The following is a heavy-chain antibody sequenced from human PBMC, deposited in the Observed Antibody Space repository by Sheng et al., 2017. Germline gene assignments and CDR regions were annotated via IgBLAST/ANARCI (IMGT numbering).Heavy chain of an antibody. CDR1: GGSFSGYY. CDR3: ARRGTRGFRWLHTDY. CDR2: INHSGST. J-gene: IGHJ4*02. Sequence: QVQLQQWGAGLLKPSETLSLTCAVYGGSFSGYYWSWIRQPPGKGLEWIGEINHSGSTNYNPSLKSRVTISVDTSKNQFSLKLSSVTAADTAVYYCARRGTRGFRWLHTDYWGQGTLVTISS. D-gene: IGHD5-12*01. V-gene: IGHV4-34*01.